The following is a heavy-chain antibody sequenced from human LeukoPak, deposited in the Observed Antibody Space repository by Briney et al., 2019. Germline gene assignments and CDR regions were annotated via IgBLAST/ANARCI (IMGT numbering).Heavy chain of an antibody. J-gene: IGHJ4*02. Sequence: PETLSLTCAVYGGSFSGYYWSSLRQPPGKGLEWSGEINHSGSTNYNPSLKSRVTISVDTSKNQFSLKLSSVSAAAAAVYYCAREAQKYCSGGSCYGPGDCWGQGTLVTVSS. V-gene: IGHV4-34*01. CDR3: AREAQKYCSGGSCYGPGDC. D-gene: IGHD2-15*01. CDR2: INHSGST. CDR1: GGSFSGYY.